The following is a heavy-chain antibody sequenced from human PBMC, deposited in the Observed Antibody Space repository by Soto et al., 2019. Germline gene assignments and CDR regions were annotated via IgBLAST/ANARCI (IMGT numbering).Heavy chain of an antibody. CDR1: GFTIISYV. D-gene: IGHD4-4*01. CDR2: ISYDGSNK. J-gene: IGHJ6*02. CDR3: AKDSLYSNYDLYYYGMDV. Sequence: PGGSLILSCAASGFTIISYVMHWVRKDTGKGLEWVAVISYDGSNKYYADSVKGRFTISRDNSKNTLYLQMNSLRAEDTAVYYCAKDSLYSNYDLYYYGMDVWGQGTTVTVSS. V-gene: IGHV3-30*18.